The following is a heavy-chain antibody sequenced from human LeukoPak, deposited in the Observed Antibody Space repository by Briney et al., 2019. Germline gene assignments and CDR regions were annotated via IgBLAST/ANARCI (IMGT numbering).Heavy chain of an antibody. J-gene: IGHJ3*01. CDR1: GFTFSSYG. V-gene: IGHV3-33*01. CDR2: IWYDGSNK. CDR3: VRKEAQHLAFLLGAFHV. Sequence: GGSLRLSCAASGFTFSSYGMHWVRQAPGKGLEWVAVIWYDGSNKYYADSVKGRFTISRDNSKNTLYLQMNSLRAEDTAVYYCVRKEAQHLAFLLGAFHVWGQGTMVTVSS. D-gene: IGHD6-13*01.